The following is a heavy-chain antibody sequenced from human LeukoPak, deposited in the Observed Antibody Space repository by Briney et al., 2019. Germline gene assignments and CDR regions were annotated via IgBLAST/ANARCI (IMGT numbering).Heavy chain of an antibody. Sequence: TLSLTCTVSGGSISSYYWSWIRQPAGKGLEWIGRIYTSGSTNYNPSLKSRVTISVDKSKNQFSLKLSSVTAADTAVYYCARGGAVLERSDWGRETLATVSS. J-gene: IGHJ4*02. V-gene: IGHV4-4*07. CDR2: IYTSGST. D-gene: IGHD3-3*01. CDR1: GGSISSYY. CDR3: ARGGAVLERSD.